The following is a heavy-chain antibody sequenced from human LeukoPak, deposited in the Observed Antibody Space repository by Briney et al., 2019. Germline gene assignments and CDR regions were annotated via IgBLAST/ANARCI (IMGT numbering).Heavy chain of an antibody. J-gene: IGHJ4*02. V-gene: IGHV3-7*03. CDR2: IKQDESER. CDR3: ARDISYYGSGSTTVFDY. D-gene: IGHD3-10*01. Sequence: GGSLRLSCEGSGFSFSSYWMTWVRQSPGKGPEWVANIKQDESERYTVDSVKGRFTISRDNAKNSLYLQMNSLRAEDTALYYCARDISYYGSGSTTVFDYWGQGTLVTVSS. CDR1: GFSFSSYW.